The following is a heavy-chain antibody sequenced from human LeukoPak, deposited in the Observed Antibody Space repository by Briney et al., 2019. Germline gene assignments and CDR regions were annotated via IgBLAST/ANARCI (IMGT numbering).Heavy chain of an antibody. CDR3: ARDYCSSTSCHVQNAFDI. CDR1: GGTFSSYA. V-gene: IGHV1-69*05. J-gene: IGHJ3*02. D-gene: IGHD2-2*01. CDR2: IIPIFGTA. Sequence: SVKVSCKASGGTFSSYAISWVRQAPGQGLEWMGGIIPIFGTANYAQKFQGRVTITTDESTGTAYMELSSLRSEDTAVYYCARDYCSSTSCHVQNAFDIWGQGTMVTVSS.